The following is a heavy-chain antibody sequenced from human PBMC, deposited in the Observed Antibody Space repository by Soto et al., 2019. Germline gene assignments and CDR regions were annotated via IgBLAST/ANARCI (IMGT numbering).Heavy chain of an antibody. CDR1: GFTFRSFG. J-gene: IGHJ4*02. CDR2: ISADGKNV. CDR3: VKTGDASGWGGDY. V-gene: IGHV3-30*18. D-gene: IGHD6-19*01. Sequence: QVQLVESGGGVVQPGGSLRLSCAASGFTFRSFGIHWVRQAPGKGLEGVSLISADGKNVYHADSVKGRFTISRDNSKNTLYLQMNSLRVEDTAVYYCVKTGDASGWGGDYWGQGTLVIVSS.